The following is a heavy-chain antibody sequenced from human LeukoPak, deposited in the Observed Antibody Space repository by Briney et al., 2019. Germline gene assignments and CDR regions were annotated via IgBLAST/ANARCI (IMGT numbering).Heavy chain of an antibody. CDR3: ARGSTSITGNTVDY. J-gene: IGHJ4*02. V-gene: IGHV1-2*02. CDR2: INPNSGGT. D-gene: IGHD1-7*01. CDR1: GYTFTGYY. Sequence: GASVKVSCKAAGYTFTGYYMHWVRQAPGQGLEWMGWINPNSGGTNYAQKFQGRVTMTRDTSISTAYTELSRLRSDDTAVYYCARGSTSITGNTVDYWGQGTLVTVSS.